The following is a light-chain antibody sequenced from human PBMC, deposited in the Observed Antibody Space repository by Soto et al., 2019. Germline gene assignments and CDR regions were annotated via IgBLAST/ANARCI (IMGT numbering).Light chain of an antibody. CDR2: GGS. CDR3: QQYSESPLT. CDR1: QSVANNY. J-gene: IGKJ1*01. V-gene: IGKV3-20*01. Sequence: EIVLTHSPGTLSLSPGERATLSCRASQSVANNYLAWYQQEPGQAPRLVIYGGSSRATGIPDRFSASGFGTDFTLTINRLEPEDFAVYYCQQYSESPLTFGQGTKVDSK.